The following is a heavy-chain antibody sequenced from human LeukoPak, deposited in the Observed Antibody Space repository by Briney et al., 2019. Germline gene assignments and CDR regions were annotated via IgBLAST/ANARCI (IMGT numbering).Heavy chain of an antibody. CDR3: ARTGLSRWSLQTYFDS. Sequence: GGSLRLSCAASGFTFSSYGMHWVRQAPGKGLEWVAVISYDGSNKYYADSVKGRFTISRDNSKNTLYLQMNSLRAEDTAVYYCARTGLSRWSLQTYFDSWGQGTLVIVSS. CDR1: GFTFSSYG. V-gene: IGHV3-30*03. J-gene: IGHJ4*02. CDR2: ISYDGSNK. D-gene: IGHD4-23*01.